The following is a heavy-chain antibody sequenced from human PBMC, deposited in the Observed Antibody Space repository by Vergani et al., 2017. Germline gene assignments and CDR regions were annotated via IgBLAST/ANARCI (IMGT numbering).Heavy chain of an antibody. D-gene: IGHD5-18*01. CDR3: AREVGYSYGEGWFDP. V-gene: IGHV4-59*01. Sequence: QVQLQESGPGLVKPSETLSLTCTVSGGSISSYYWSWIRQPPGKGLEWIGYIYYSGRTNYNPSLKSRVTISVDTSKNQFSLKLSSVTAADTAVYYCAREVGYSYGEGWFDPWGQGTLVTVSS. CDR2: IYYSGRT. J-gene: IGHJ5*02. CDR1: GGSISSYY.